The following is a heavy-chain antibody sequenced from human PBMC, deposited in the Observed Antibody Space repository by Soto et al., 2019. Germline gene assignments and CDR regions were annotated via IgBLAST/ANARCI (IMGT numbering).Heavy chain of an antibody. D-gene: IGHD1-26*01. CDR2: TYYRSKWYY. V-gene: IGHV6-1*01. CDR3: ARGEQYSGRIFDY. Sequence: SQTLSLTFAITGDSVSRNSSGWSCVSQCPSRGLEWLGRTYYRSKWYYEYAVSVRGRITINPDTSKNQYSLQLNSVTPEDTAVYFCARGEQYSGRIFDYWGQGTLVTAP. CDR1: GDSVSRNSSG. J-gene: IGHJ4*01.